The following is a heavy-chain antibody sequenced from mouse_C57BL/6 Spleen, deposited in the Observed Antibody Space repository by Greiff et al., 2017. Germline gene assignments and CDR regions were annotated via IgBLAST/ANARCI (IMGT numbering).Heavy chain of an antibody. V-gene: IGHV2-2*01. CDR3: ARNSGVTYYFDY. D-gene: IGHD2-1*01. CDR2: IWSGGST. Sequence: VKLKESGPGLVQPSQSLSITCTVSGFSLTSYGVHWVRQSPGKGLEWLGVIWSGGSTDYNAAFITRLSISKDNSKSQVFYKMNSRQADDTAIYYCARNSGVTYYFDYWGQGTTLTVSS. CDR1: GFSLTSYG. J-gene: IGHJ2*01.